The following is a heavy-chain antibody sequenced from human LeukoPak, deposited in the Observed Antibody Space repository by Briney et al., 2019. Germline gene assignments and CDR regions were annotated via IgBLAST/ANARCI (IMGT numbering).Heavy chain of an antibody. V-gene: IGHV4-34*01. Sequence: SETLSLTCAVYGGSFSGYYWSWIRQPPGKGLEWVGEINHSGSTNYNPSLKSRVTISVDTSKNQFSLKLSSVTAADTAVYYCARHSGKSIAAAGTDYWGQGTLVTVSS. D-gene: IGHD6-13*01. CDR1: GGSFSGYY. J-gene: IGHJ4*02. CDR2: INHSGST. CDR3: ARHSGKSIAAAGTDY.